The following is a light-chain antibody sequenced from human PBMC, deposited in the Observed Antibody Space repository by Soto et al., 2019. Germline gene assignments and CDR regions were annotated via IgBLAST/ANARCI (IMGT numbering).Light chain of an antibody. CDR1: QSVSSN. CDR2: DAS. V-gene: IGKV3-15*01. CDR3: QQYHNWPIT. J-gene: IGKJ5*01. Sequence: EIVMTQSPATLSVSPGESATLSCRASQSVSSNLAWHQQKHGQAPRILMYDASTRATGISARFSGSGSGTELTLTISSLQSEDFAVYYCQQYHNWPITFGQGTRLEIK.